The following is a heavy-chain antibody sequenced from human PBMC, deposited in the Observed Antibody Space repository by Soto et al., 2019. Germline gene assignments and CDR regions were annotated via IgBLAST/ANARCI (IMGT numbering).Heavy chain of an antibody. Sequence: SETLSLTCIVSGGSISSGGYYWSWIRQHPGKGLEWIGYIYYSGSTYYNPSLKSRLTISVDTSKNQFSLKLSSATAADTAMYYCARSWGSSPFDYWGQGTLVTVSS. CDR3: ARSWGSSPFDY. CDR2: IYYSGST. D-gene: IGHD7-27*01. CDR1: GGSISSGGYY. V-gene: IGHV4-31*03. J-gene: IGHJ4*02.